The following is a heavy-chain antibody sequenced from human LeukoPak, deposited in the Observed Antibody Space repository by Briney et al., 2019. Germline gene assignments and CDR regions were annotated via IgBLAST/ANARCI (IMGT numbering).Heavy chain of an antibody. CDR3: ARAFARTQYGSSSWYFAY. V-gene: IGHV3-30-3*01. J-gene: IGHJ4*02. CDR2: ISYDGSNK. D-gene: IGHD6-13*01. CDR1: GFTFSSYA. Sequence: GRSLRLSCAASGFTFSSYAMHWVRQAPGKGLEWVAVISYDGSNKYYADSVKGRFTISRDNSKNTLYLQMNSLRAEDTAVYYCARAFARTQYGSSSWYFAYWDQGTLVTVSS.